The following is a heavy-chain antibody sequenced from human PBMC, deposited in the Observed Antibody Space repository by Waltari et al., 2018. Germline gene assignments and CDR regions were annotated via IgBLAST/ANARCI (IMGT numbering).Heavy chain of an antibody. V-gene: IGHV3-72*01. CDR1: GFTISDHY. Sequence: EVQLVESGGGLVQPGGSLRLSCAVSGFTISDHYMDWVRQAPGKGLEWVGRTRSSYTTEYAASVKGRFTISRDDSRNSVYLQMNSLKSEDTAVYYCASWQREIVVYWGQGTLVTVSS. J-gene: IGHJ4*02. CDR2: TRSSYTT. D-gene: IGHD3-22*01. CDR3: ASWQREIVVY.